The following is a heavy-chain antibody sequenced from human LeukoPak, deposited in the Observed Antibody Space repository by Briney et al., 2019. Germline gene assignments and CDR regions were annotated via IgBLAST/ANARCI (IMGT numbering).Heavy chain of an antibody. CDR2: ISAYNGNT. D-gene: IGHD3-16*02. CDR3: ARAHYDYVWGSYRSFDY. V-gene: IGHV1-18*01. CDR1: GYTFTSYG. Sequence: ASVKVSCKASGYTFTSYGISWGRQAPGQGLEWRGWISAYNGNTNYAQKLQGRVTMTTDTSTSTEYMELRRMRSDDTAVYYCARAHYDYVWGSYRSFDYWGQGTMVTVSS. J-gene: IGHJ4*02.